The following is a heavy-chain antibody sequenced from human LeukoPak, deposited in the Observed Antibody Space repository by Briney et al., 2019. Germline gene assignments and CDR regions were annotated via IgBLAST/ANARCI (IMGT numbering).Heavy chain of an antibody. Sequence: GGPLRLSCAASVFTVITNDMTWVRQAPGKGLEWVSVLYSDGNTKYADSVQGRFTNSRDNSKNTLYLEMNSLSPDDTAVYYCARGVEPLAANTLAYWGQGTLVTVSS. CDR1: VFTVITND. V-gene: IGHV3-53*01. J-gene: IGHJ4*02. CDR3: ARGVEPLAANTLAY. CDR2: LYSDGNT. D-gene: IGHD1-14*01.